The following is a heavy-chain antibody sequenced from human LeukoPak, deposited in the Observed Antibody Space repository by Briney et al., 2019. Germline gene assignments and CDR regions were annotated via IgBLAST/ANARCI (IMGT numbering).Heavy chain of an antibody. Sequence: GESLKISCKGSGYIFTSYWIAWVRQMPGKGLEWMGLIYPDDSDTRYSPSFEGQVTISVDKSISTAYLQWSSLRASDTAKYYCANGLIEGAFDYWGQRTLLSVSS. J-gene: IGHJ4*02. CDR2: IYPDDSDT. V-gene: IGHV5-51*01. CDR1: GYIFTSYW. D-gene: IGHD1-26*01. CDR3: ANGLIEGAFDY.